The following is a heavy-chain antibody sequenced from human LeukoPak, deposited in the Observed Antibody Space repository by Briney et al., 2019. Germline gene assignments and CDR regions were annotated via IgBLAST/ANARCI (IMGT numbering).Heavy chain of an antibody. Sequence: ASVKVSCKASGGTLSSYAISRVQQAPGQGLEWMGRIIPILGIANYAQKFQGRVTITADKSTSTAYMELSSLRSEDTAVYYCARLYEITMVRKSKDAFDIWGQGTMVTVSS. J-gene: IGHJ3*02. CDR1: GGTLSSYA. CDR2: IIPILGIA. CDR3: ARLYEITMVRKSKDAFDI. V-gene: IGHV1-69*04. D-gene: IGHD3-10*01.